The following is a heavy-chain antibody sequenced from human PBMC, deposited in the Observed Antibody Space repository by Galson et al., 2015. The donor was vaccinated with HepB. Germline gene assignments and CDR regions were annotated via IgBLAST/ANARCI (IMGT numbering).Heavy chain of an antibody. CDR3: ARYSTTSPAFEI. J-gene: IGHJ3*02. V-gene: IGHV5-51*03. CDR1: GYSFTSYW. D-gene: IGHD6-13*01. Sequence: QSGAEAKKPGESLKISCKGSGYSFTSYWIGWVRQMPGRGLEWMAVISPADSDTRYSKSFQGQVTISADKSVNTASLQWSSLKVSDTAMYYCARYSTTSPAFEIWGQGTMVTVSS. CDR2: ISPADSDT.